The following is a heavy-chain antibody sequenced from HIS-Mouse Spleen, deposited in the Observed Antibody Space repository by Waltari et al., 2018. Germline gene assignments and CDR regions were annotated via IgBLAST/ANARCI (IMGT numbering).Heavy chain of an antibody. V-gene: IGHV4-59*01. CDR1: GGSISSYY. CDR3: AIDNVTMVRGVIMKPAFDI. CDR2: IYYSGNT. D-gene: IGHD3-10*01. Sequence: QVQLQESGPGLVKPSETLSLTCPVSGGSISSYYWSWIRQPPGTGLAWIGYIYYSGNTNYNPSRKSRVTISVDTSTNQFSRKLSSVTAADTAVYYCAIDNVTMVRGVIMKPAFDIWGQGTMVTVSS. J-gene: IGHJ3*02.